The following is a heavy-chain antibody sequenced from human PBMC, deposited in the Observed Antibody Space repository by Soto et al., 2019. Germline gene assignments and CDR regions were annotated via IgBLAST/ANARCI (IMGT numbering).Heavy chain of an antibody. CDR2: IKQDGSEK. J-gene: IGHJ3*02. CDR3: ARDQDDSSDAFDI. CDR1: GITFSNYW. D-gene: IGHD3-3*01. Sequence: EVHLVESGGGLVQPGGSLRLSCAASGITFSNYWMTWVRQAPGKGLEWVANIKQDGSEKYYVDSVKGRFTISRDNAKNSLYLKMNSLRAEYTAVYYCARDQDDSSDAFDIWGQGTMVTVSS. V-gene: IGHV3-7*01.